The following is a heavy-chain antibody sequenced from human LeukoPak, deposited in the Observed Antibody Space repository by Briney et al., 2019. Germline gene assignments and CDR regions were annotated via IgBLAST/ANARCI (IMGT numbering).Heavy chain of an antibody. CDR1: GDNVSSNTAA. J-gene: IGHJ5*02. Sequence: SQTLALTCDISGDNVSSNTAAWNWIRQSPSRGLEWLGRTYYTSRWYNDYVESVKSRITINPDTSKNQFSLQLNSVTPEDTAVYSCEREGGNWFHPWGQGTLVTVSS. V-gene: IGHV6-1*01. CDR2: TYYTSRWYN. D-gene: IGHD3-16*01. CDR3: EREGGNWFHP.